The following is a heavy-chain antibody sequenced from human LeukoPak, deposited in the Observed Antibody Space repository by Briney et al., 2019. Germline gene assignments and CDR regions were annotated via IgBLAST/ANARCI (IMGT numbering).Heavy chain of an antibody. CDR2: IYYSGST. J-gene: IGHJ4*02. D-gene: IGHD2-15*01. V-gene: IGHV4-59*01. Sequence: SETLSLTCTVSGGSISSYYWSWIRQPPGKGLEWIGYIYYSGSTNYNPSLKSRVTISVDTSKNQFSLKLSSVTAADTAVYYCARVGNCSGGSCYSDYFEYWGQGALVTVSS. CDR1: GGSISSYY. CDR3: ARVGNCSGGSCYSDYFEY.